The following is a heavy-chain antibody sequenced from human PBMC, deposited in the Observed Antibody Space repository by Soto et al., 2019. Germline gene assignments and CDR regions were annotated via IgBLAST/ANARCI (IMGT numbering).Heavy chain of an antibody. CDR1: GFTFNNYW. CDR3: AKASAYGSGSLDN. J-gene: IGHJ4*02. Sequence: GGSLRLSCAASGFTFNNYWLHWVRQAPGRGLMWVSRVNGGGTTTNYADSVKGRFTISRDNSKNTLHLQMNSLRAEDAAIYYCAKASAYGSGSLDNWGQGALVTVSS. D-gene: IGHD3-10*01. CDR2: VNGGGTTT. V-gene: IGHV3-74*01.